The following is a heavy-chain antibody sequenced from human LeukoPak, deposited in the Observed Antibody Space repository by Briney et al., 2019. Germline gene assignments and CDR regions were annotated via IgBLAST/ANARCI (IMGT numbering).Heavy chain of an antibody. Sequence: GGSLGLSCAASGFTFSSNEMNWVRQAPGKGLEWLSYISSGGSKIYYADSVKGRFTISRDNAKNSLYLQLNSLRAEDTAVYYCARDGVQGAPRGGYFDYWGQGILVTVSS. CDR2: ISSGGSKI. CDR1: GFTFSSNE. CDR3: ARDGVQGAPRGGYFDY. V-gene: IGHV3-48*03. D-gene: IGHD3-10*01. J-gene: IGHJ4*02.